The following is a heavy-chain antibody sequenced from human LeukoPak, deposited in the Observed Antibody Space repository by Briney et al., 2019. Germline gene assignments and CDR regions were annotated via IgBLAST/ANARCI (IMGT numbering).Heavy chain of an antibody. CDR3: ARVPYSSGWYAADY. J-gene: IGHJ4*02. CDR1: GFAFSDYY. Sequence: GGSLRLSCAASGFAFSDYYMSWIRQAPGKGLEWVSYISSSGSTIYYADSVKGRFTISRDNAKNSLYLQMNSLRAEDTAVYYCARVPYSSGWYAADYWGQGTLVTVSS. V-gene: IGHV3-11*01. D-gene: IGHD6-19*01. CDR2: ISSSGSTI.